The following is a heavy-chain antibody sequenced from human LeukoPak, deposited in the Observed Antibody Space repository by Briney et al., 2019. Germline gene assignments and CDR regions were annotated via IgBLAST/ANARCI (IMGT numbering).Heavy chain of an antibody. CDR3: ARVSGPDQSFDTLTFDY. Sequence: PSETLSLTCTVSGGSISSGDYYWSWIRQPPGKGLEWIGYIYYSGSTYYNPSLKSRVTISVDTSKNQFSLKLSSVTAADTAVYYCARVSGPDQSFDTLTFDYWGQGTLVTVSS. CDR2: IYYSGST. CDR1: GGSISSGDYY. V-gene: IGHV4-30-4*02. J-gene: IGHJ4*02. D-gene: IGHD1-14*01.